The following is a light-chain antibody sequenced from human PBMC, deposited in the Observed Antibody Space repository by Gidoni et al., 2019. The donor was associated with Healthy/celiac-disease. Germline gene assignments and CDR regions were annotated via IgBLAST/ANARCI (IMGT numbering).Light chain of an antibody. V-gene: IGKV3-20*01. CDR3: QQYGSSPALT. CDR1: QSVSSSY. J-gene: IGKJ4*01. CDR2: GAY. Sequence: EIVLTQSPGTLSLSPGERATLSCRASQSVSSSYLAWYQQKAGQAPRLLIYGAYSRATGIPDRFSGSGSGTDFTLTISRLEPEDFAVYYCQQYGSSPALTFGGGTKVEIK.